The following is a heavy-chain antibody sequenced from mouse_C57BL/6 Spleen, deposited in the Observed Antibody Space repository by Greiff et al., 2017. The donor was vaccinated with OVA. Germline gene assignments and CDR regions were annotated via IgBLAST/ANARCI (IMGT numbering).Heavy chain of an antibody. V-gene: IGHV14-1*01. Sequence: VQLQQSGAELVRPGASVKLSCTASGFNIKDYYMHWVKQRPEQGLEWIGRIDPEDGDTEYAPKFQGKATMTADTSSNTAYLQLSSLTSEDTAVYYCTEVENSYPAWFAYWGQGTLVTVSA. CDR3: TEVENSYPAWFAY. CDR2: IDPEDGDT. D-gene: IGHD5-1-1*01. CDR1: GFNIKDYY. J-gene: IGHJ3*01.